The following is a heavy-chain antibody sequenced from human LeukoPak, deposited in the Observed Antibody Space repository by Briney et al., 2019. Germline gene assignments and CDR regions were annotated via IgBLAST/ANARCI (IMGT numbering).Heavy chain of an antibody. J-gene: IGHJ4*02. D-gene: IGHD1-26*01. CDR2: ISAYNGNT. CDR3: ASSRIVGNRRGVRPIDY. CDR1: GYTFTIYG. Sequence: ASVKVSCKASGYTFTIYGISWVRQAPGQGLEWMGWISAYNGNTNYAQKLQGRVTMTTDTSTSTAYMELRSLRSDDTAVYYCASSRIVGNRRGVRPIDYSRQATLVTVSS. V-gene: IGHV1-18*01.